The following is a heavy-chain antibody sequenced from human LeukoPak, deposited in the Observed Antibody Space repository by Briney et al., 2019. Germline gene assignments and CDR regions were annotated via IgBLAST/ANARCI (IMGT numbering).Heavy chain of an antibody. V-gene: IGHV4-4*07. CDR1: GGSISSYY. D-gene: IGHD1-26*01. Sequence: PSETLSLTCTVSGGSISSYYWSWIRQPAGKGLEWIGRIYTSGSTNYNPSLKSRVTMSVDTSKNQFSLKLSSVTAADTAVYYCAKDSFEWELYPGSFDYWGQGTLVTVSS. CDR3: AKDSFEWELYPGSFDY. J-gene: IGHJ4*02. CDR2: IYTSGST.